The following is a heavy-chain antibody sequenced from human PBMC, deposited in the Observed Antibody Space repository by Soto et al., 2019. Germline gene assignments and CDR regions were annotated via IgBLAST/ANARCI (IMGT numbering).Heavy chain of an antibody. CDR3: ARAPFSNYDTSGYFDY. V-gene: IGHV3-33*01. CDR1: GFTFSSSG. D-gene: IGHD3-22*01. CDR2: IWYDGSNK. J-gene: IGHJ4*02. Sequence: QVQLVESGGGVVQPGRSLRLSCAASGFTFSSSGMHWVRQAPGKGLEWVAIIWYDGSNKYYADSVKGRFTISRDNSKNTVYLQMNRLSAEDTAVDYGARAPFSNYDTSGYFDYWGQGTLVTGSS.